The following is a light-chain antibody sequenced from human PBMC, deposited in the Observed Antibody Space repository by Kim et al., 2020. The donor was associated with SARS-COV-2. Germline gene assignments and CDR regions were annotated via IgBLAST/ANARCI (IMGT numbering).Light chain of an antibody. J-gene: IGLJ3*02. CDR3: NSRGTSGDRWV. CDR2: GKN. CDR1: SLRNYY. V-gene: IGLV3-19*01. Sequence: ALGQTGRITCQGDSLRNYYASWYQQKPGQAPLLVIYGKNNRPSGIPDRFSGSSSGDTASLTITGAQAEDEADYYCNSRGTSGDRWVFGGGTQLTVL.